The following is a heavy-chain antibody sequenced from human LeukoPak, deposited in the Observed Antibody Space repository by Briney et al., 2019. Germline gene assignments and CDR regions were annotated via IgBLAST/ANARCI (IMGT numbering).Heavy chain of an antibody. J-gene: IGHJ6*03. CDR1: GGSISSYY. Sequence: SETLSLTCTVSGGSISSYYWSWIRQPPGKGLEWIGYIYYSGSTNYNPSLKSRVTISVDTSKNQFSLKLSSVTAADTAVYYCARDGPYDSSGYFYYYYYMDVWGKGTTVTVSS. D-gene: IGHD3-22*01. CDR3: ARDGPYDSSGYFYYYYYMDV. V-gene: IGHV4-59*01. CDR2: IYYSGST.